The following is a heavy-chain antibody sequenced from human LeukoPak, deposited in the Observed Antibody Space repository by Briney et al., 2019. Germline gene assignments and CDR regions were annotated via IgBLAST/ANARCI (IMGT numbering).Heavy chain of an antibody. J-gene: IGHJ4*02. D-gene: IGHD6-13*01. CDR3: AGSYFGYSTD. CDR2: LYTSGST. V-gene: IGHV4-4*07. CDR1: GGSISSYY. Sequence: SETLSLTCTVSGGSISSYYWSWIRQPAGKGLEWVGRLYTSGSTNYNPSLRSRVTMSVDTSKNHVSLKLTSVTAADTAVYYCAGSYFGYSTDWGQGTLVTVSS.